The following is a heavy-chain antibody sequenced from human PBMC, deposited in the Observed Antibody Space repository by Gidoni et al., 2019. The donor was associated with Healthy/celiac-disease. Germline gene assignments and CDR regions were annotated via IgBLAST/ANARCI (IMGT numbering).Heavy chain of an antibody. CDR1: GFTFSNAW. Sequence: EVQLVESGGGLVKPGGSLSLSCAASGFTFSNAWMDWVRQAPGKGLEWVGRNKSKTDGGTTDYAAPVKGRFTISRDDSKNTLYLQMNSLKTEDTAVYYCTTDWGSPLGVDVWGQGTTVTVSS. V-gene: IGHV3-15*07. CDR2: NKSKTDGGTT. J-gene: IGHJ6*02. D-gene: IGHD3-16*01. CDR3: TTDWGSPLGVDV.